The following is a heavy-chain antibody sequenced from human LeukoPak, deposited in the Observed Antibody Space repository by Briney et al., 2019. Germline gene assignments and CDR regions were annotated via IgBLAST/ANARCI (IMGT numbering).Heavy chain of an antibody. Sequence: SETLSLTCTVSGYSISSGYYWSWIRQPPGKGLEWIGYIYYSGSTNYNPSLKSRVTISVDTSKNQFSLKLSSVTAADTAVYYCARSAVAGNVDYWGQGTLVTVSS. CDR2: IYYSGST. CDR1: GYSISSGYY. J-gene: IGHJ4*02. CDR3: ARSAVAGNVDY. V-gene: IGHV4-61*01. D-gene: IGHD6-19*01.